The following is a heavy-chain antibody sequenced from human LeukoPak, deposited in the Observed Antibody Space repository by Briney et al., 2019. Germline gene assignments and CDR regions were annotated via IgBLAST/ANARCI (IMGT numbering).Heavy chain of an antibody. J-gene: IGHJ4*02. D-gene: IGHD5-24*01. CDR3: ARSDRWLQLADY. CDR2: ISSSSSYT. V-gene: IGHV3-11*03. Sequence: GGSLRLSCVASGFTFSSSWMHWVRQAPGKGLEWVSYISSSSSYTNYADSVKGRFTISRDNAKNSLYLQMNSLRAEDTAVYYCARSDRWLQLADYWGQGTLVTVSS. CDR1: GFTFSSSW.